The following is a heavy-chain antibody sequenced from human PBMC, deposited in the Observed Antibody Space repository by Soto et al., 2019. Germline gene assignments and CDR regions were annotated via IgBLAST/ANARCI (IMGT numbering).Heavy chain of an antibody. V-gene: IGHV1-3*01. CDR2: IKAGNGDT. Sequence: ASVKVSCKTSGYIFADYAIHWVRQAHGQGLEWVGWIKAGNGDTRYLPKLQGRLTITRDISASTAYMELNGLKSADTAIYYCATSDWAWWGRGTLVTVSS. D-gene: IGHD3-9*01. CDR1: GYIFADYA. J-gene: IGHJ4*02. CDR3: ATSDWAW.